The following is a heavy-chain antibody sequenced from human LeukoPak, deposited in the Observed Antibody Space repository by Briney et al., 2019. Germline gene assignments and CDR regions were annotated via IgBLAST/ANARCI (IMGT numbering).Heavy chain of an antibody. CDR2: IIPIFGTA. J-gene: IGHJ3*02. CDR1: GGTFISYA. D-gene: IGHD3-22*01. CDR3: ARSRLAGYYDSSGYVSGAFDI. Sequence: SVKVSCKASGGTFISYAISWVRQAPGQGLEWMGGIIPIFGTANYAQKFQGRVTITADESTSTAYMELSSLRSEDTAVYYCARSRLAGYYDSSGYVSGAFDIWGQGTMVTVSS. V-gene: IGHV1-69*13.